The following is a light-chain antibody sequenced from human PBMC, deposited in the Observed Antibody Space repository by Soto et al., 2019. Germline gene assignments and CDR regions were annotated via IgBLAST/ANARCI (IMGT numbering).Light chain of an antibody. Sequence: EIVMTQSPATLSVSPGERATLSCRASQSFSSNLAWYQQKPGQAPRLLIYGASTRAIGIPARFSGSGSGTEFTLTISSLQSEDFAVYYCQQYNNWPFTFGGGTKVEIK. CDR3: QQYNNWPFT. V-gene: IGKV3-15*01. CDR2: GAS. CDR1: QSFSSN. J-gene: IGKJ4*01.